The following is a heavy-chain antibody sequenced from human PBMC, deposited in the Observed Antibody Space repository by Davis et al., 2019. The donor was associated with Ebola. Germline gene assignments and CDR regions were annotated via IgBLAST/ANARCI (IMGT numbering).Heavy chain of an antibody. J-gene: IGHJ4*02. D-gene: IGHD5-12*01. V-gene: IGHV3-11*01. Sequence: GESLKISCAASGFTFSDYYMSWIRQAPGKGLEWVSYISSSGSTIYYADSVKGRFTISRDNAKNSLYLQMNSLRAEDTAVYYCARDRSGYDPHFDYWGQGTLVTVSS. CDR3: ARDRSGYDPHFDY. CDR1: GFTFSDYY. CDR2: ISSSGSTI.